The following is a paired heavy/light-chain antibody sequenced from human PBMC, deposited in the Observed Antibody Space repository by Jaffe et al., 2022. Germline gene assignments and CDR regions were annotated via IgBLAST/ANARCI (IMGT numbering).Light chain of an antibody. V-gene: IGKV3-20*01. CDR1: QSVSSSY. CDR2: GAS. J-gene: IGKJ5*01. Sequence: EIVLTQSPGTLSLSPGERATLSCRASQSVSSSYLAWYQQKPGQAPRLLIYGASSRATGIPDRFSGSGSGTDFTLTISRLEPEDFAVYYCQQYGSSPQTFGQGTRLEIK. CDR3: QQYGSSPQT.
Heavy chain of an antibody. CDR1: GFTFSDYY. V-gene: IGHV3-11*01. D-gene: IGHD3-16*01. CDR2: ISSSGSTI. J-gene: IGHJ4*02. CDR3: ARDSFTGYYFDY. Sequence: QVQLVESGGGLVKPGGSLRLSCAASGFTFSDYYMSWIRQAPGKGLEWVSYISSSGSTIYYADSVKGRFTISRDNAKNSLYLQMNSLRAEDTAVYYCARDSFTGYYFDYWGQGTLVTVSS.